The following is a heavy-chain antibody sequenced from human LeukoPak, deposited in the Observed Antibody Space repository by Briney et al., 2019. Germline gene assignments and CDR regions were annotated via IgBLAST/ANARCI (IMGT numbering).Heavy chain of an antibody. CDR1: GFTVSTNY. CDR3: ARDPWAGKGI. J-gene: IGHJ3*02. D-gene: IGHD6-19*01. CDR2: IYSGGST. Sequence: PGGSLRLSWAASGFTVSTNYMSGVRKAPGKGLEWVSVIYSGGSTYYADSVEGRFTISRDNSKNTLYLQMNSLRAEDTAVYYCARDPWAGKGIWGQGTMVTVSS. V-gene: IGHV3-53*01.